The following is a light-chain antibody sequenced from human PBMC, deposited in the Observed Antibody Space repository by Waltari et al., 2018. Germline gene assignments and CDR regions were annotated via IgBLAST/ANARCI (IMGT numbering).Light chain of an antibody. CDR3: MQHKALPLT. J-gene: IGKJ4*01. CDR2: GAS. CDR1: QSLLHTDGFIY. Sequence: DVVMTQTPLSLPVTPGEPASISCRSSQSLLHTDGFIYLDWYLQKPGKSPNLLIYGASSRASGVPDRFTGSGSGTDFTLKISKVEAEDVGSYYCMQHKALPLTFGGGTKVEIK. V-gene: IGKV2D-29*02.